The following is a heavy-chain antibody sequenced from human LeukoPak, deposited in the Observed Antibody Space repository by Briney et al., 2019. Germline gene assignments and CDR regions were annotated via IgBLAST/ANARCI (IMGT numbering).Heavy chain of an antibody. V-gene: IGHV3-66*02. CDR2: IYSGGRT. J-gene: IGHJ4*02. D-gene: IGHD1-14*01. CDR1: GFTASSNY. Sequence: PGGSLRLSCAASGFTASSNYMSWVRQAPGKGLEGVAVIYSGGRTYYADSVKGRFTISRDNSNNTLYLQMNSLRAEDTAVYYCARRYNWNHGFDYWGQGTLVTVSS. CDR3: ARRYNWNHGFDY.